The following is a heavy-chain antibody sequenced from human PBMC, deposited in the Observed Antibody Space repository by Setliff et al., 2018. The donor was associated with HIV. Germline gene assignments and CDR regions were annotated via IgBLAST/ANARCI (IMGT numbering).Heavy chain of an antibody. V-gene: IGHV4-61*01. Sequence: SETLSLTCTVSGDSVSSASYYWSWIRQPPGKGLEWIGYIYYSGTTKYNPSLKSRVTISVDTSKNQFSLKLSSVTAADTAVYYCASEAWTSYRSSSGYYYYYMDVWGKGTKVTVS. CDR3: ASEAWTSYRSSSGYYYYYMDV. CDR2: IYYSGTT. CDR1: GDSVSSASYY. J-gene: IGHJ6*03. D-gene: IGHD6-6*01.